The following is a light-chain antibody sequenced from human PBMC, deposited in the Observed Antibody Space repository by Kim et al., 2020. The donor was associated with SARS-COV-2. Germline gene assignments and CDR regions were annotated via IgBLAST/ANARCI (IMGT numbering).Light chain of an antibody. Sequence: SLYPGERVTLSCRASRSVSSYLAWYQQKPGQAPRLLIYDESNRATGIPGRFSGSGSGTDFTLTISSLESEDSAVYYCQQYTTPLTFGGGTKVDIK. J-gene: IGKJ4*01. V-gene: IGKV3-11*01. CDR2: DES. CDR1: RSVSSY. CDR3: QQYTTPLT.